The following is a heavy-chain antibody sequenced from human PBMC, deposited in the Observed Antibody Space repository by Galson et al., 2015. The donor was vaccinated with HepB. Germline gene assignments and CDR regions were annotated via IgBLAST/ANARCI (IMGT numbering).Heavy chain of an antibody. J-gene: IGHJ4*02. D-gene: IGHD6-19*01. CDR1: RYNFTNYW. V-gene: IGHV5-51*03. Sequence: QSGAEVKKPGESLKISCMGSRYNFTNYWIAWVRQVPGKGLEWMGIIYPGNSDTRISPSFRGQVTISAAKSITTAYLQWSSLRASDTAMYYCARRRLYSSAPDHWGQGTLVTVSS. CDR2: IYPGNSDT. CDR3: ARRRLYSSAPDH.